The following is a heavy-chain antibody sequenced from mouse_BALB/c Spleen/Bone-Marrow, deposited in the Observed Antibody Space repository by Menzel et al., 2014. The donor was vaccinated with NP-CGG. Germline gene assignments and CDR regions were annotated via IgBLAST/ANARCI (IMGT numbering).Heavy chain of an antibody. D-gene: IGHD4-1*01. J-gene: IGHJ4*01. CDR1: GFPLTGYG. Sequence: VQLQESGPGLVSPSQSLPITCTVSGFPLTGYGVNWVRQPPGKGLEWLGMIWGDGSTDYNSALKSRLSISKDNSKSQVFLKMNSLQTDDTARYYCARELGHYAMDYWGQGTSVTVSS. V-gene: IGHV2-6-7*02. CDR3: ARELGHYAMDY. CDR2: IWGDGST.